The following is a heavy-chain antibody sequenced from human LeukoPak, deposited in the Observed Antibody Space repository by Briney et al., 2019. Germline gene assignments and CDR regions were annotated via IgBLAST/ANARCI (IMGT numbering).Heavy chain of an antibody. Sequence: GGFLRLSCAASGFTFSSYAMSWVRQAPGKGLEWVSGISGSSGSTYHADSVKGRFTISRDNSKNTLNLQMNSLRAEDTAVYYCAKALGSGARAYYYYGMDVWGQGTTVTVSS. D-gene: IGHD3-10*01. CDR1: GFTFSSYA. CDR3: AKALGSGARAYYYYGMDV. V-gene: IGHV3-23*01. CDR2: ISGSSGST. J-gene: IGHJ6*02.